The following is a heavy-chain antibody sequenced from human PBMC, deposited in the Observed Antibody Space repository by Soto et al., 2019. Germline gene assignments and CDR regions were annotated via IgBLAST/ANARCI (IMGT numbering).Heavy chain of an antibody. V-gene: IGHV1-46*01. CDR3: ATSEGGSYDFYYYGMDV. CDR2: INPSGGST. CDR1: GYTFTSYY. J-gene: IGHJ6*02. D-gene: IGHD1-26*01. Sequence: QVQLVQYGAEVKKPGASVKVSCKASGYTFTSYYMLWVRQAPGQGLEWMGIINPSGGSTSYAQKFQGRVTMTRDTSTSTVYMELSSLRSEDTAVYYCATSEGGSYDFYYYGMDVWGQGTTVTVSS.